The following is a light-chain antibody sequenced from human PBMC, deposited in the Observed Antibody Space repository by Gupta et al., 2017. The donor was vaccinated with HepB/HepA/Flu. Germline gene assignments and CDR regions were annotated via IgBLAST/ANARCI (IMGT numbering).Light chain of an antibody. CDR1: NANVGSHA. V-gene: IGLV1-44*01. Sequence: QSVLTQPPSASGTPGQSVTISCCGINANVGSHAVHWYQQVPGTAPKLLIYNNNERPFGVPDRFSESKPGTSASLAIRDLRSDDEADYYCATLDYSVNGPVFGGGTKLTVL. J-gene: IGLJ3*02. CDR2: NNN. CDR3: ATLDYSVNGPV.